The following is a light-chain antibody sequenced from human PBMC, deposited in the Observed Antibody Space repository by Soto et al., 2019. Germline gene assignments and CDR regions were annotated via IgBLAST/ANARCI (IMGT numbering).Light chain of an antibody. Sequence: EIVMTQSPATLSVSPGEGATLSCRASQSISSKLAWYQQKPGQAPRLLIYGASTRATGVPARFSGSGSGTEFTVTISGLQSEDLAVYYGQHYNDWRWTFGQGTKVEIK. J-gene: IGKJ1*01. CDR1: QSISSK. CDR3: QHYNDWRWT. V-gene: IGKV3-15*01. CDR2: GAS.